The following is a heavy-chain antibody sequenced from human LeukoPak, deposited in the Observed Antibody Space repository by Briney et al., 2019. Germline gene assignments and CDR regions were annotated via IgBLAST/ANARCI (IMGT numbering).Heavy chain of an antibody. Sequence: GRSLRLSCAASGFTFSSYAMHWVRQAPGKGLEWVAVISYDGSNKYYADSVKGRFTISRDNSKNTLYLQMNSLRAEDTAVYYCAKAAYSSGWPEYFQHWGQGTLVTVSS. V-gene: IGHV3-30-3*01. D-gene: IGHD6-19*01. CDR2: ISYDGSNK. CDR1: GFTFSSYA. J-gene: IGHJ1*01. CDR3: AKAAYSSGWPEYFQH.